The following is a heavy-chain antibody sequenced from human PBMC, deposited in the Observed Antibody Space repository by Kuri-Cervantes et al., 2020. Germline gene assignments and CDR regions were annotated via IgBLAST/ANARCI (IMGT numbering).Heavy chain of an antibody. Sequence: SLKISCAASGFTFDDYAMHWVRQAPGKGLEWVSGISWNSGSIGYADSVKGRFTISRDNAKNSLYLQMNSLRAEDTALYYCAAGGGWTYGGKVEHWGQGTLVTVSS. CDR3: AAGGGWTYGGKVEH. CDR2: ISWNSGSI. J-gene: IGHJ5*02. CDR1: GFTFDDYA. D-gene: IGHD4-23*01. V-gene: IGHV3-9*01.